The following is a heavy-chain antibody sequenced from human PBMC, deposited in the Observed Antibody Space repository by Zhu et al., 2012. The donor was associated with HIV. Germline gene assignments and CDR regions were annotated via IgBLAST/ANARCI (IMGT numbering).Heavy chain of an antibody. V-gene: IGHV4-39*07. CDR2: IYYSGST. CDR3: ARHLPQVGATTGFDY. D-gene: IGHD1-26*01. CDR1: GGSISSSSYY. Sequence: QVQLQESGPGLVKPSETLSLTCTVSGGSISSSSYYWGWIRQPPGKGLEWIGSIYYSGSTYYNPSLKSRVTISVDTSKNQFSLKLSSVTAADTAVYYCARHLPQVGATTGFDYWGQGTLVTVSP. J-gene: IGHJ4*02.